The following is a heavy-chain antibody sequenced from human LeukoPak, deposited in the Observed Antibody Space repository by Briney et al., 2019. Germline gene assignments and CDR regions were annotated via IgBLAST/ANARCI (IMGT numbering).Heavy chain of an antibody. J-gene: IGHJ6*03. CDR2: IIPIFGTA. Sequence: SVKVSCKASGGTFSSYAISWVRQAPGQGLEWMRGIIPIFGTANYAQKFQGRVTITTDESTSTAYMELSSLRSGDTAVYYCARGYCSGGSCYSGTLYYMDVWGKGTTVTVSS. D-gene: IGHD2-15*01. CDR3: ARGYCSGGSCYSGTLYYMDV. V-gene: IGHV1-69*05. CDR1: GGTFSSYA.